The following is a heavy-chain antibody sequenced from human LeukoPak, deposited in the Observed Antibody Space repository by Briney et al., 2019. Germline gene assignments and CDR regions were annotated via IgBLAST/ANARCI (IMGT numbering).Heavy chain of an antibody. V-gene: IGHV4-59*08. D-gene: IGHD3-9*01. CDR2: IYYSGST. CDR3: ARSDILTGYYCFDP. CDR1: GGSISSYY. J-gene: IGHJ5*02. Sequence: PETLSLTRTVSGGSISSYYWSWIRQPPGKGLEWIGYIYYSGSTNYNPSLKSRVTISVDTSKNQFSLKLSSVTAADTAVYYCARSDILTGYYCFDPWGQGTLVTVSS.